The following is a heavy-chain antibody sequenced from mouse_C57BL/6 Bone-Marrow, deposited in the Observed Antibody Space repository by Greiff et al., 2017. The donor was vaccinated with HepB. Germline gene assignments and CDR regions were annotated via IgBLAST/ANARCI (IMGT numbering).Heavy chain of an antibody. V-gene: IGHV1-69*01. Sequence: VQLQQPGAELVMPGASVKLSCKASGYTFTSYWMHWVKQRPGQGLEWIGEIDPSDSYTNYNQKFKGKSTLTVDKSSSTAYMQLSSLTSEDSAVYYCARRVYSNYDAMDYWGQGTSVTVSS. CDR1: GYTFTSYW. D-gene: IGHD2-5*01. CDR3: ARRVYSNYDAMDY. J-gene: IGHJ4*01. CDR2: IDPSDSYT.